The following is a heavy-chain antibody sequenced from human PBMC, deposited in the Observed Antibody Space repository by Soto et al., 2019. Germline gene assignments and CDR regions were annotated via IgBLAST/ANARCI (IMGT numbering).Heavy chain of an antibody. CDR3: ARTSVSNYNWFDP. Sequence: QGQLVQSGAEVKKPGASVKVSCKASGYPFTDYDISWVRQAPVQWLEWWGWISVDNGNTKYVESLQGRVTMTTDTPSSTAYVVVRSLRSDDTAVYYCARTSVSNYNWFDPWGQGTLVAVTS. J-gene: IGHJ5*02. CDR1: GYPFTDYD. CDR2: ISVDNGNT. D-gene: IGHD4-4*01. V-gene: IGHV1-18*01.